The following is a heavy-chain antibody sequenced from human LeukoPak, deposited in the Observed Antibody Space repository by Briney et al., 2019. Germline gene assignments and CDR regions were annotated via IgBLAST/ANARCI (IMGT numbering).Heavy chain of an antibody. CDR2: ISGDGRTR. D-gene: IGHD2-2*03. Sequence: PGGSLRLSCATSGFIFSNYWMHWVRQAPGKGPVWVSHISGDGRTRNYADSVKGRFTISRDNAKKVVYLQVNSLRAEDTAVYYCSRDQAGYCSGASCPWGQGTRVTVSS. J-gene: IGHJ5*02. CDR1: GFIFSNYW. V-gene: IGHV3-74*01. CDR3: SRDQAGYCSGASCP.